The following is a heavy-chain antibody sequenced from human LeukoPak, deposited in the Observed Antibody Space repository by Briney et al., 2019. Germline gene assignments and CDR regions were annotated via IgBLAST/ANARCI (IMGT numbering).Heavy chain of an antibody. CDR2: ISDYNGNT. CDR1: GYTFTSYG. V-gene: IGHV1-18*01. J-gene: IGHJ5*02. Sequence: ASVKVSCKASGYTFTSYGISWVQQAPGQGLEWVGWISDYNGNTNYAQKLQGRVTMTTDTSTSTAYMELRSLRSDDTAVYYCARDLYRDSLPVSWFDPWGQGTLVTVSS. CDR3: ARDLYRDSLPVSWFDP. D-gene: IGHD4-11*01.